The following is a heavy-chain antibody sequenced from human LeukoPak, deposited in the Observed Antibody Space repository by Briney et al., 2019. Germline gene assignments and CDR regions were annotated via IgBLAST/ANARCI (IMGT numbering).Heavy chain of an antibody. J-gene: IGHJ4*02. CDR1: GYTFSSYY. Sequence: GASVKVSCKASGYTFSSYYMHWVRQAPGQGLEWMGIINPSGGSTSYAQKFQGRVTMTRDTSTSTVYMELSSLRSEDTAVYYCARTKPAYCSGGSCSRQDFDYWGQGTLVTVSS. CDR2: INPSGGST. V-gene: IGHV1-46*01. D-gene: IGHD2-15*01. CDR3: ARTKPAYCSGGSCSRQDFDY.